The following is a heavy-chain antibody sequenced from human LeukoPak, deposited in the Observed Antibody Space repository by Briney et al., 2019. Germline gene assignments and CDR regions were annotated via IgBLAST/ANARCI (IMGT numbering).Heavy chain of an antibody. Sequence: APVKVSCKASGYTFTSYDINWVRQATGQGLEWMGWMNPNSGNTGYAQKFQGRVTITRNTSISTAYMELSSLRSEDTAVYYCARRVLPYYFDYWGQGTLVTVSS. V-gene: IGHV1-8*03. CDR3: ARRVLPYYFDY. CDR2: MNPNSGNT. D-gene: IGHD3-10*01. CDR1: GYTFTSYD. J-gene: IGHJ4*02.